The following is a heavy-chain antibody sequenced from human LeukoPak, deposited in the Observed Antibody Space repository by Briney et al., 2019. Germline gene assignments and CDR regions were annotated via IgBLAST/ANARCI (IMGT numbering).Heavy chain of an antibody. CDR1: GFTFSSYA. D-gene: IGHD3-16*01. Sequence: GGFLRLSCAASGFTFSSYAMNWVRQAPGKGLEWVSVISVSAGRPYYADSVKGRFTISRDNSKNALYLQMNSLRVEDTAVYYCANTSWGQGTLVTVPS. CDR2: ISVSAGRP. V-gene: IGHV3-23*01. J-gene: IGHJ4*02. CDR3: ANTS.